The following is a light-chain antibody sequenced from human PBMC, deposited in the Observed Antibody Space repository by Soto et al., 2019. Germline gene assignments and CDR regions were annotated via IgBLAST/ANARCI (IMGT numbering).Light chain of an antibody. J-gene: IGLJ1*01. CDR2: GVR. V-gene: IGLV2-14*01. CDR1: GNDIGAYDY. Sequence: QSALTQPTSVSGSPGQSIAIPCTGNGNDIGAYDYVSWYQQHPGKAPRLLIHGVRNRPPGISSRFSGFKSGLTASLTISGPQAEDEADYYCSSFTTSRLYVFGPGTKVNVL. CDR3: SSFTTSRLYV.